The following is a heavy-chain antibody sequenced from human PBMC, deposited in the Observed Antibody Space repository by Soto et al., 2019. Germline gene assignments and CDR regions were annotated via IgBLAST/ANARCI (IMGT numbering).Heavy chain of an antibody. D-gene: IGHD3-22*01. CDR3: ARTPLYYYDSSGYSYVDY. Sequence: SVKVSCKASGGTFSSYAISWVRQAPGQGLEWMGGIIPIFGTANYAQKFQGRVTITADKSTSTAYMELSSLRSEDTAVYYCARTPLYYYDSSGYSYVDYWGQGTLVTV. CDR2: IIPIFGTA. V-gene: IGHV1-69*06. CDR1: GGTFSSYA. J-gene: IGHJ4*02.